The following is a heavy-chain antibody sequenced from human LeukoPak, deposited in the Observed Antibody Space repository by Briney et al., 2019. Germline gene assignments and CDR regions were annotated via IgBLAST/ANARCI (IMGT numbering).Heavy chain of an antibody. D-gene: IGHD2-15*01. CDR2: IKSDGIST. Sequence: GGSLRLSCAASGLPFSSNRMHWVRQAPGKGRVWVSHIKSDGISTSYADSVKGRFTISRDNAKNTLYLQMNSLRAEDTAVYYCASTISCLLWGQGTLVTVSA. V-gene: IGHV3-74*01. CDR3: ASTISCLL. J-gene: IGHJ4*02. CDR1: GLPFSSNR.